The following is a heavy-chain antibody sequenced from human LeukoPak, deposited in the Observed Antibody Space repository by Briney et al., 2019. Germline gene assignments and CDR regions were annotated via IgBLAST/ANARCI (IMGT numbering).Heavy chain of an antibody. Sequence: PSETLSLTCAVYGGSFSGYYWSWIRQPPGKGLEWIGEINHSGSTNYNPSLKSRVTISVDTSKNQFSLKLSSVTAADTAVYYCARTAARYYMDVWGKGTTVTVSS. CDR2: INHSGST. CDR1: GGSFSGYY. CDR3: ARTAARYYMDV. J-gene: IGHJ6*03. D-gene: IGHD6-6*01. V-gene: IGHV4-34*01.